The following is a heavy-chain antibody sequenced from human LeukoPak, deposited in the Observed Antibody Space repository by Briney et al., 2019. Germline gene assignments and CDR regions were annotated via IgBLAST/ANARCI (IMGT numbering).Heavy chain of an antibody. CDR3: ARSSSGLLWFGEPRAFDI. CDR2: IYYSEST. J-gene: IGHJ3*02. CDR1: GVSISSSSYY. D-gene: IGHD3-10*01. Sequence: TSETLSLTCTVSGVSISSSSYYWGWIRQPPGKGLEWIGSIYYSESTYYNSSLKSRVTISVVTSKNQVSLKLNSVTAADTAVYYCARSSSGLLWFGEPRAFDIWGQGTMVTVSS. V-gene: IGHV4-39*07.